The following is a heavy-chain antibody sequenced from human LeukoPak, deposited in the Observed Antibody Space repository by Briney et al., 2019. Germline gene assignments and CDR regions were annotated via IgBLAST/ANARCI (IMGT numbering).Heavy chain of an antibody. Sequence: PGGSLRLSCAASGFTFSNYAMHWVRQAPGKGLEWVAVISYDGSNKYYADSVKGRFTISRDNSKNTLYLQMNSLRAEDTAVYYCARAQGPIRGVIIAWGQGTLVTVSS. V-gene: IGHV3-30-3*01. CDR2: ISYDGSNK. CDR1: GFTFSNYA. CDR3: ARAQGPIRGVIIA. J-gene: IGHJ5*02. D-gene: IGHD3-10*01.